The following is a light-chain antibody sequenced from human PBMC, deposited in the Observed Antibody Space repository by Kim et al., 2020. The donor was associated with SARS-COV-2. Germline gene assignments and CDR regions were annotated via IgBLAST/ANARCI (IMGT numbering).Light chain of an antibody. CDR3: QKYNSAPRT. V-gene: IGKV1-27*01. Sequence: DIQVTQSPSSLSASVGDRVTITCRASQGISNYLAWYQQKPGKVPKLLIYAASTLQSGVPSRFSGSGSGTDFTLTISSLQPADVATYYCQKYNSAPRTFGQGTKVDIK. J-gene: IGKJ1*01. CDR2: AAS. CDR1: QGISNY.